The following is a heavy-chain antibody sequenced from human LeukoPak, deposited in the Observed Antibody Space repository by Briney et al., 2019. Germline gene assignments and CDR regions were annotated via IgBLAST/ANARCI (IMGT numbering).Heavy chain of an antibody. V-gene: IGHV4-61*08. CDR1: GGSISNGGYS. CDR3: ARHYGQWLVTSDAFDI. CDR2: IYYSGST. D-gene: IGHD6-19*01. Sequence: SETLSLTCAVSGGSISNGGYSWTWIRQPPGKGLEWIGYIYYSGSTNYNPSLKSRVTISVDTSKNQFSLKLSSVTAADTAVYYCARHYGQWLVTSDAFDIWGQGTMVTVSS. J-gene: IGHJ3*02.